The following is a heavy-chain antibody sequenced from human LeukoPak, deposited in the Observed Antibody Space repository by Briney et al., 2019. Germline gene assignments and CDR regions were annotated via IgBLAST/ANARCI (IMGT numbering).Heavy chain of an antibody. CDR1: GGTFSSYA. CDR3: ARGYSGSYYDY. Sequence: GASVKVSCKASGGTFSSYAISWVRQAPGQGLEWMGGIIPIFGTANYAQKFQGRVMITTDESTGTSYMELSSLRSEDTAVYYCARGYSGSYYDYWGQGTLVTVSS. J-gene: IGHJ4*02. CDR2: IIPIFGTA. V-gene: IGHV1-69*05. D-gene: IGHD1-26*01.